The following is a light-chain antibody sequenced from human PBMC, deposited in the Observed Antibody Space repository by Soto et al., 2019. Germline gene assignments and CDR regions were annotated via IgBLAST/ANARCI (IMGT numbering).Light chain of an antibody. CDR2: DAS. CDR1: QSVSDY. Sequence: EIVLTQSPATLSLSPGERATLSCRANQSVSDYLAWYQQKPGQAPRLLIYDASNRATGIPARFSGSGSGTDFTLTISTLEPEDFAVYYCQQRGNWPYTFGQGTKPEIK. V-gene: IGKV3-11*01. CDR3: QQRGNWPYT. J-gene: IGKJ2*01.